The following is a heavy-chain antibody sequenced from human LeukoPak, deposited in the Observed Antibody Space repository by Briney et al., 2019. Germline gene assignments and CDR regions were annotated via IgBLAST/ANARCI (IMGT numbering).Heavy chain of an antibody. V-gene: IGHV2-5*02. CDR1: GFSLSTSGVG. D-gene: IGHD1-1*01. J-gene: IGHJ6*03. Sequence: ESGPTLVKPTQTLTLTCTFSGFSLSTSGVGVGWIRQPPGKALEWLALIYWDDDKRYSPSLKSRLTITKDTSKNQVVLTMTNMDPVDTATYYCAHTSLGTLGSRMGYYYYYMDVWGKGTTVTVSS. CDR2: IYWDDDK. CDR3: AHTSLGTLGSRMGYYYYYMDV.